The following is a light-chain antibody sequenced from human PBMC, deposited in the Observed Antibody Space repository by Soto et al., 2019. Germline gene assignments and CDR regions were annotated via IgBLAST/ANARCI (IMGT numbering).Light chain of an antibody. CDR3: MQALQTPYT. J-gene: IGKJ2*01. CDR1: LSLLHSNGFNY. Sequence: DIVMTQSPLSLPVTPGAPASISCRSSLSLLHSNGFNYLDWYLQKPGQSPQLLIYLGSNRASGVPDRFSGSGSGTDFTLKISRVEAEDVGVYYCMQALQTPYTFGQGTKLEIK. CDR2: LGS. V-gene: IGKV2-28*01.